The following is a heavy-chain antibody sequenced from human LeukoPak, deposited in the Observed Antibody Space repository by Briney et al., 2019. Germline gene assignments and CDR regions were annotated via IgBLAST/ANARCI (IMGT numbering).Heavy chain of an antibody. CDR3: ASLINCSSTSCSDY. CDR2: LHTSGGT. J-gene: IGHJ4*02. D-gene: IGHD2-2*01. CDR1: GGSVSSYY. Sequence: SETLSLTCTVSGGSVSSYYWSWIRQPAGKGLEWIGRLHTSGGTNYNPSLKSRVTISVDTSKNQFSLKLSSVTAADTAVYYCASLINCSSTSCSDYWGQGTLVTVSS. V-gene: IGHV4-4*07.